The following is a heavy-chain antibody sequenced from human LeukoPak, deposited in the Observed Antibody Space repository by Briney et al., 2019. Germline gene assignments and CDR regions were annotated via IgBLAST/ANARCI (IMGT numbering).Heavy chain of an antibody. CDR1: GGSFSGYY. CDR3: VRGRYYDSSGYYRSFDY. D-gene: IGHD3-22*01. CDR2: INHSGST. J-gene: IGHJ4*02. Sequence: SETLSLTCAVYGGSFSGYYWSWIRQPPGKGLEWIGEINHSGSTNYNPSLKSRVTISVDTSKNQFSLKLSSVTAADTAVYYCVRGRYYDSSGYYRSFDYWGQGTLVTVSS. V-gene: IGHV4-34*01.